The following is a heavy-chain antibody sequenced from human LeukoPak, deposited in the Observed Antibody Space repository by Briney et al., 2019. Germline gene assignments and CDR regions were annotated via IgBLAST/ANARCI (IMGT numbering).Heavy chain of an antibody. J-gene: IGHJ4*02. CDR3: TTAAGYNYGQY. V-gene: IGHV3-53*01. CDR1: GLTVSSNY. CDR2: LYIGGNT. Sequence: GGSLRLSCAASGLTVSSNYMNWVRQAPGKGLEWVSALYIGGNTYYADSVRGRFTISRDNSRNTLYLQMNSLRAEDTAIYYCTTAAGYNYGQYWGQGTLVTVSS. D-gene: IGHD5-18*01.